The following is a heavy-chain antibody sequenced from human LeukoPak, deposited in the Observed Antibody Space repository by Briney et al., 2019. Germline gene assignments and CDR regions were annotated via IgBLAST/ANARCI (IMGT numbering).Heavy chain of an antibody. J-gene: IGHJ4*02. CDR3: ASSRGRCIDY. CDR1: VGSISSYY. D-gene: IGHD3-10*01. Sequence: SETLSLTCTVSVGSISSYYWSWIRQPPGEGVEWIGYIYYSGSTNYNPSLTSRVTISVHTSKNQFSLKLSSVTAAVTAVYYCASSRGRCIDYWGQGTLVTVSS. V-gene: IGHV4-59*01. CDR2: IYYSGST.